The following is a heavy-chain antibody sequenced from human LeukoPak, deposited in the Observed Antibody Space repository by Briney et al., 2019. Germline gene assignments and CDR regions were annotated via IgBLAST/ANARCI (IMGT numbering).Heavy chain of an antibody. CDR1: GGSISNYY. CDR2: IYTSGST. V-gene: IGHV4-4*09. CDR3: ARVGSGYDYFDY. D-gene: IGHD5-12*01. Sequence: SETLSLTCTVPGGSISNYYWSWIRQPPGKGLEWIGYIYTSGSTNYNPSLKSRVTMSVDTSKNQFSLKLSSVTAADTAVYYCARVGSGYDYFDYWGQGTLVTVSS. J-gene: IGHJ4*02.